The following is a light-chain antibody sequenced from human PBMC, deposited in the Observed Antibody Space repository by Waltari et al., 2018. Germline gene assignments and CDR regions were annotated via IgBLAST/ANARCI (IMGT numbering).Light chain of an antibody. CDR3: SSWTDSDSLKLL. Sequence: QSALTQPASVSGSPGQAITLSCTGTSSHLGGSNYVSWSQQHPGKVPQLMIYDVTNRPSGVSNRFPGSKSGNTASLTISGLQAEDEADYYCSSWTDSDSLKLLFGGGTKLTVL. CDR1: SSHLGGSNY. J-gene: IGLJ2*01. V-gene: IGLV2-14*03. CDR2: DVT.